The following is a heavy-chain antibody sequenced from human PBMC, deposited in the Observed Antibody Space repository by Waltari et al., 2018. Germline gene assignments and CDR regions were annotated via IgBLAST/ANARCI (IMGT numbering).Heavy chain of an antibody. CDR2: IYHSGST. D-gene: IGHD2-15*01. V-gene: IGHV4-38-2*01. CDR3: ARSPLNIVVVVAYQWYFDY. J-gene: IGHJ4*02. Sequence: QVQLQESGPGLVKPSETLSLTCAVSGYSIRSGYYLGWIGQHPGQGLEWIGSIYHSGSTYYNPSLKSRVTISVDTSKNQFSLKLSSVTAADTAVYYCARSPLNIVVVVAYQWYFDYWGQGTLVTVSS. CDR1: GYSIRSGYY.